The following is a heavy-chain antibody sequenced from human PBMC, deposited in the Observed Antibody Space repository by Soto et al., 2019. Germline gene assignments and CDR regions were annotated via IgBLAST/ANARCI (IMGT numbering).Heavy chain of an antibody. D-gene: IGHD2-15*01. Sequence: SETLSLTCTVSGGSISSGGYYWSWIRQHPGKGLEWIGYIYYSGSTYYNPSLKSRVTISVDTSKNQFSLKLSSVTAADTAVYYCARDLGRDYYYYYMDVWGQGTTVTVSS. CDR2: IYYSGST. V-gene: IGHV4-31*03. CDR3: ARDLGRDYYYYYMDV. CDR1: GGSISSGGYY. J-gene: IGHJ6*02.